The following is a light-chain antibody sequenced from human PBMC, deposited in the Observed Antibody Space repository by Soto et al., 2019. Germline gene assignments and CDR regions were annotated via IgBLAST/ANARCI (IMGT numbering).Light chain of an antibody. V-gene: IGKV1-33*01. J-gene: IGKJ4*01. CDR1: QDISNY. CDR3: QQYDNLPALT. CDR2: DAS. Sequence: DLQMTQSPSSLSASVGDRVTITCQASQDISNYLNWYQQKPGKAPKLLIYDASSLETGVPSRFSGSGSGTDFTFTISSLEPEDIATYYCQQYDNLPALTFGGGTKVEIK.